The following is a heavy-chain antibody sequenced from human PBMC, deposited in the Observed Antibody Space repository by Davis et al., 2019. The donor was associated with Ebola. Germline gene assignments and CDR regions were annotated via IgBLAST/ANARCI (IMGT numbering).Heavy chain of an antibody. CDR3: AGRQRPNKTMIVVVSDAFDI. CDR2: IYYSGIT. J-gene: IGHJ3*02. V-gene: IGHV4-34*01. Sequence: GSLRLSCAVYGGSFSAYSWTWIRQPPRKGLEWIGSIYYSGITYYNPSLKSRVTISVDTSKNQFSLKLSSVTAADTAVYYCAGRQRPNKTMIVVVSDAFDIWGQGTMVTVSS. CDR1: GGSFSAYS. D-gene: IGHD3-22*01.